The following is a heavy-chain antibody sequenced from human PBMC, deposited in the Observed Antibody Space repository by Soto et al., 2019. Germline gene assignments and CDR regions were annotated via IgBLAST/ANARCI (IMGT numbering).Heavy chain of an antibody. CDR1: GGSVSSATHY. Sequence: PSETLSLTCTVSGGSVSSATHYWTWIRQPPGKGLEWLGYVHSSGSTYYNPSLRSPVTMSVDTAKNQFSLKVSSVTAADAAVYYCARSGSGRYDMDVWGRGTTVTVSS. D-gene: IGHD3-10*01. CDR3: ARSGSGRYDMDV. CDR2: VHSSGST. V-gene: IGHV4-30-4*01. J-gene: IGHJ6*02.